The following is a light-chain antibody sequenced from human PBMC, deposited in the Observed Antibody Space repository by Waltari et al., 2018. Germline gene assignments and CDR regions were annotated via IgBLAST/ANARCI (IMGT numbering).Light chain of an antibody. V-gene: IGKV3-11*01. Sequence: EIVLTQSPATLSLSPGERATLSCRASQSVSTYLAGYQQRPGQPPRLLIYDSSSRATGIPARFSGSGSETDFTLTISSLEPEDFAVYYCQQRYKWPLTFGGGSKVEI. CDR2: DSS. J-gene: IGKJ4*01. CDR1: QSVSTY. CDR3: QQRYKWPLT.